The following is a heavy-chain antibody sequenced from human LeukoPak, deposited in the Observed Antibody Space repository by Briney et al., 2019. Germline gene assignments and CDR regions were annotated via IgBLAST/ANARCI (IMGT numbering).Heavy chain of an antibody. J-gene: IGHJ5*02. CDR2: IIPILGIA. D-gene: IGHD6-6*01. CDR1: GGTFSSYA. V-gene: IGHV1-69*04. CDR3: ARDRSKGIAARSGGWFDP. Sequence: ASVKVSCKASGGTFSSYAISWVRQAPGQGLEWMGRIIPILGIANYARKFQGRVTITADKSTSTAYMELSSLRSEDTAVYYCARDRSKGIAARSGGWFDPWGQGTLVTVSS.